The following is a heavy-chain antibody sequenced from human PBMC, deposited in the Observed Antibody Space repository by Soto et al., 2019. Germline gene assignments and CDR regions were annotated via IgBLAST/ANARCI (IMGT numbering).Heavy chain of an antibody. V-gene: IGHV4-39*01. CDR2: IYYSGST. CDR3: ADSSGYYWYFDL. CDR1: GGSISSSSYY. D-gene: IGHD3-22*01. Sequence: PSDTLSLTCTVSGGSISSSSYYWSWIRQPPGKGLEWIGSIYYSGSTYYNPSLKSRVTISVDTSKNQFSLKLSSVTAADTAVYYCADSSGYYWYFDLWGRGXLVTVYS. J-gene: IGHJ2*01.